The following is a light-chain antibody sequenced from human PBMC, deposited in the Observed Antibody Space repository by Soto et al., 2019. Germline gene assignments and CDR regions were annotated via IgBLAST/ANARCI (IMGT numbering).Light chain of an antibody. CDR3: HQYGNSPFT. Sequence: EVVLTQSPGTLSLSPGERATLSCRASQSVSSRSLAWYQQKPGQAPRFLIYGASIRATDIPDRFSGGGSGTDFTLTISRLEPEDFAVYYCHQYGNSPFTFGPGNKVDIE. CDR1: QSVSSRS. CDR2: GAS. V-gene: IGKV3-20*01. J-gene: IGKJ3*01.